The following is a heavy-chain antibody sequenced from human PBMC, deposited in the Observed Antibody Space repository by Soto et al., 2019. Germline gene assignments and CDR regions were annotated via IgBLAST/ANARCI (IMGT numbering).Heavy chain of an antibody. V-gene: IGHV1-24*01. D-gene: IGHD2-2*01. CDR2: FDPEDGET. CDR1: GYTLTELS. Sequence: GASVKVSCKVSGYTLTELSMHWLRQAPGKGLEWMGGFDPEDGETIYAQKFQGRVTMTEDTSTDTAYMELSSLRSEDTAVYYCATSLLHLIVVVEGAIDFDIWGQGTMVTVSS. J-gene: IGHJ3*02. CDR3: ATSLLHLIVVVEGAIDFDI.